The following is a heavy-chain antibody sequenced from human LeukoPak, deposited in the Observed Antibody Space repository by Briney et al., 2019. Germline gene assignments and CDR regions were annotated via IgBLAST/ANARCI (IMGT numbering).Heavy chain of an antibody. D-gene: IGHD2-2*01. CDR1: GGTFSSYA. V-gene: IGHV1-69*05. J-gene: IGHJ4*02. CDR3: ASPGVSVVVPAYFDY. Sequence: SVKVSCKASGGTFSSYAISWMRQAPGQGLEWMGGIIPIFGTANYAQKFQGRVTITTDESTSTAYMELSSLRSEDAAVYYCASPGVSVVVPAYFDYWGQGTLVTVSS. CDR2: IIPIFGTA.